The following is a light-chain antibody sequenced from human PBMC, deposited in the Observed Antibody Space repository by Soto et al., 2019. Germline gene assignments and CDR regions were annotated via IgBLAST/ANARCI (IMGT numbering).Light chain of an antibody. CDR1: QDIGSY. CDR3: QQYAELPLT. Sequence: DIQMTQSPSTLSASVGDRVIITCQASQDIGSYLAWYQQKSGKAPKLLIYDASYLETGVPSRFSGRGSGTDFTFTISSLQAEDFATYYCQQYAELPLTFGGGTKVDIK. V-gene: IGKV1-33*01. CDR2: DAS. J-gene: IGKJ4*01.